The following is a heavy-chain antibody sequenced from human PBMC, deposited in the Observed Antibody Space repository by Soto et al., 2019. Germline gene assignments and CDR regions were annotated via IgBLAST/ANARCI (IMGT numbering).Heavy chain of an antibody. CDR1: GFTFSSYA. CDR2: ISYDGSNK. D-gene: IGHD6-13*01. Sequence: GGSLRLSCTASGFTFSSYAMHLVRQAPGKGLEWVPVISYDGSNKYYADSVKGRFTISRDNSKNTLYLQMNSLRAEDTAVYYCARDRRAAAGILNYWGQGT. CDR3: ARDRRAAAGILNY. V-gene: IGHV3-30-3*01. J-gene: IGHJ4*02.